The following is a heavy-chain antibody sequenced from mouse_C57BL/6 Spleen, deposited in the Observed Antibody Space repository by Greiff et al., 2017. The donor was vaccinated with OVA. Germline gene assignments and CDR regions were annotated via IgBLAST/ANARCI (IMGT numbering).Heavy chain of an antibody. CDR2: IYPRSGNT. J-gene: IGHJ4*01. V-gene: IGHV1-81*01. D-gene: IGHD1-1*01. CDR1: GYTFTSYG. CDR3: ARDGSSLYYAMDY. Sequence: VQLQESGAELARPGASVKLSCKASGYTFTSYGISWVKQRTGQGLEWIGEIYPRSGNTYYNEKFKGKATLTADKSSSTAYMELRSLTSEDSAVYFCARDGSSLYYAMDYWGQGTSVTVSS.